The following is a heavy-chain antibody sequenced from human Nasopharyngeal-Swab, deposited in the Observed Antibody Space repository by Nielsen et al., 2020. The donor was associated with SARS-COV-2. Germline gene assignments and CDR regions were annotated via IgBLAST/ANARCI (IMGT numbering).Heavy chain of an antibody. D-gene: IGHD3-22*01. CDR1: GFTFSDYY. V-gene: IGHV3-11*01. Sequence: GESPKISCAASGFTFSDYYMSWIRQAPGKGLEWVSYISSSGSTIYYADSVKGRFTISRDNAKNSLYLQMNSLRAEDTAVYYCARETYYYDSSGPAFDYWGQGTLVTVSS. J-gene: IGHJ4*02. CDR3: ARETYYYDSSGPAFDY. CDR2: ISSSGSTI.